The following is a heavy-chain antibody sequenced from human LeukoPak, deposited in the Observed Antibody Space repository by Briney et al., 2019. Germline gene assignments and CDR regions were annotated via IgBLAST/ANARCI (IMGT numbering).Heavy chain of an antibody. CDR1: GYTFTGYY. Sequence: APVKVSCKASGYTFTGYYMHWVRQAPGQGLEWMGRINPNSGGTNYAQKFQGRVTMTRDTSISTAYMELSRLRSDDTAVYYCARGWPNYYDSSGAFDYWGQGTLVTVSS. D-gene: IGHD3-22*01. CDR3: ARGWPNYYDSSGAFDY. CDR2: INPNSGGT. V-gene: IGHV1-2*06. J-gene: IGHJ4*02.